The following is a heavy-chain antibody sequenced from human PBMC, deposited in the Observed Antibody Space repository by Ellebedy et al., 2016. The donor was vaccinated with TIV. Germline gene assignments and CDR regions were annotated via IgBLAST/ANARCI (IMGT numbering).Heavy chain of an antibody. CDR3: ATSREYYYGSGSYYGMDV. CDR1: GYSFTSYW. D-gene: IGHD3-10*01. J-gene: IGHJ6*02. V-gene: IGHV5-51*01. CDR2: IYPGDSDT. Sequence: GESLKISCKGSGYSFTSYWIGWVRQMPGKGLEWMGIIYPGDSDTRYSPSFQGQVTISADKSISTAYLQWSSLKASDTAMYYCATSREYYYGSGSYYGMDVWGQGTTVTVSS.